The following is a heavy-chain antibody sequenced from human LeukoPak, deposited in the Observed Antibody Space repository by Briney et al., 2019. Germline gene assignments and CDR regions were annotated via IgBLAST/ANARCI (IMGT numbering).Heavy chain of an antibody. V-gene: IGHV3-33*01. CDR2: IWYDGTKK. CDR1: GFTFSRYG. J-gene: IGHJ4*02. CDR3: ASQYTSSRIFDD. Sequence: GGSLRLSCAASGFTFSRYGMHWVRQAPGKGLEWVAVIWYDGTKKYYADFVRGRFTISRDNSKNTLSLQMNSLRAEDTAVYFCASQYTSSRIFDDWGQGTLVTVSS. D-gene: IGHD6-13*01.